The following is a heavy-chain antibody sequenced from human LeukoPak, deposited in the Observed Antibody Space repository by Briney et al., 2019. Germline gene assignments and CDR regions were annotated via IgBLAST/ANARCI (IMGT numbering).Heavy chain of an antibody. CDR3: ARDGRGYDFWSGSDAFDI. Sequence: ASVKVSCKASGYTFTSYDINWVRQATGQGLEWMGWMNPNSGNIGYAQNFQGRVTITRDTSISTVYMELSSLRSEDTAVYYCARDGRGYDFWSGSDAFDIWGQGTMVTVSS. CDR2: MNPNSGNI. V-gene: IGHV1-8*03. CDR1: GYTFTSYD. J-gene: IGHJ3*02. D-gene: IGHD3-3*01.